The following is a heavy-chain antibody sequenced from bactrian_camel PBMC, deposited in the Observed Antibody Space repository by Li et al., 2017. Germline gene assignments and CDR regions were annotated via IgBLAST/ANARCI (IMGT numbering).Heavy chain of an antibody. CDR2: ISGGGTVT. J-gene: IGHJ4*01. Sequence: HVQLVESGGDSVAAGGSLRLSCVASGGSILDKCMGWVRQAPGSGREKVASISGGGTVTHYVDSVKGRFTISRDNAKSTLYLQMNSLKPEDTAMYYCAVCSTVYCRLDAGGYNYWGQGTQVTVS. V-gene: IGHV3S6*01. D-gene: IGHD1*01. CDR1: GGSILDKC. CDR3: AVCSTVYCRLDAGGYNY.